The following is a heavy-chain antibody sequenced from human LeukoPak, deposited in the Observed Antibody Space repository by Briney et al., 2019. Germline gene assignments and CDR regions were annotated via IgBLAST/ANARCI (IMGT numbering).Heavy chain of an antibody. CDR3: ATPKGYFYGSGPGYFNY. Sequence: GGSLRLSCAASGFTFSSYSMNWVRQAPGKGLEWVSSISSSSSYIYYADSVKGRFTISRDNAKNSLYLQMNSLRAEDTAVYYCATPKGYFYGSGPGYFNYWGQGTLVTVSS. CDR2: ISSSSSYI. V-gene: IGHV3-21*04. D-gene: IGHD3-10*01. J-gene: IGHJ4*02. CDR1: GFTFSSYS.